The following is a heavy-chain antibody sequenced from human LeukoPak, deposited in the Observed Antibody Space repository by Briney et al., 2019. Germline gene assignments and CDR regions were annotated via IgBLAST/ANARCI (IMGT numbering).Heavy chain of an antibody. CDR2: IYYSGST. CDR1: GGSISSSSYY. V-gene: IGHV4-39*07. Sequence: SETLSLTCTVSGGSISSSSYYWGWIRQPPGKGLEWIGSIYYSGSTYYNPSLKSRVTMSVDTSKNQFSLKLSSVTAADTAVYYCARVHCSSTSCYSTYYFDYWGQGTLVTVSS. J-gene: IGHJ4*02. CDR3: ARVHCSSTSCYSTYYFDY. D-gene: IGHD2-2*01.